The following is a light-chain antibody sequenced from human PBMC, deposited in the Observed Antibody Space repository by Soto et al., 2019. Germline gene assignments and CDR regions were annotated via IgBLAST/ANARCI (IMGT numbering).Light chain of an antibody. CDR1: QGITSW. CDR2: AAS. CDR3: QQANSFPT. Sequence: DIQMTQSPSSVSASVGDRVTITCRASQGITSWLGWYQQKPGKAPKLLISAASSLQSGVPSRFSGSGSGTDFTLTISSLQPEDFATYYCQQANSFPTFAQGTRLEIK. V-gene: IGKV1D-12*01. J-gene: IGKJ5*01.